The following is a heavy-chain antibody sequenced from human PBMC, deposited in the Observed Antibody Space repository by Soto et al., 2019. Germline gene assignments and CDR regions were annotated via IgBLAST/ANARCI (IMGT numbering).Heavy chain of an antibody. CDR1: GYTFTSYA. CDR2: INAGNGNT. V-gene: IGHV1-3*01. Sequence: GASVKVSCKASGYTFTSYAMHWVRQAPGQGLEWMGWINAGNGNTKYSQKFQGRVTITRDTSPSTGYMELSSLRSEDAAVYYCARAPRLWCVLIWSHFDIRGQGTMVTVSS. J-gene: IGHJ3*02. D-gene: IGHD2-21*01. CDR3: ARAPRLWCVLIWSHFDI.